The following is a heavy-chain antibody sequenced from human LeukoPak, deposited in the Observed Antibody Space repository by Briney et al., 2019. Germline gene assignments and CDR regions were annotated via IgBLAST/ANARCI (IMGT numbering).Heavy chain of an antibody. V-gene: IGHV4-59*01. CDR1: GGSISSYY. Sequence: SETLSLTCTVSGGSISSYYWSWIRQPPGKGLEWIGYTYYSGSTNYNPSLKSRVTISVDTSKNQFSLKLSSVTAADTAVYYCARDITMITYWGQGTLVTVSS. CDR2: TYYSGST. D-gene: IGHD3-22*01. J-gene: IGHJ4*02. CDR3: ARDITMITY.